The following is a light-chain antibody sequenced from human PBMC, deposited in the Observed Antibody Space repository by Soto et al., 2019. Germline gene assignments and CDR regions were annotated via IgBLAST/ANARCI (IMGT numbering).Light chain of an antibody. Sequence: EIVLTQSPGTLSLSPGERATLSCRASQSVSTSGYLAWYQQKPGQAPRFLISGASSRATGIPDRFSGSGSGTDFTLTISRLEPEDFAVYYCQQYGSSPITFGQGTRLEIK. CDR3: QQYGSSPIT. CDR2: GAS. J-gene: IGKJ5*01. CDR1: QSVSTSGY. V-gene: IGKV3-20*01.